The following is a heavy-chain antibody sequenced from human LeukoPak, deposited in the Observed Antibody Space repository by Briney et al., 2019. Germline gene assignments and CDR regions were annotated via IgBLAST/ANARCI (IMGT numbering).Heavy chain of an antibody. J-gene: IGHJ4*02. CDR2: IKQDGSEK. V-gene: IGHV3-7*05. D-gene: IGHD6-19*01. CDR1: GFTFSSYW. CDR3: ARDQYSNVWYREFDY. Sequence: GGSLRLSCAPSGFTFSSYWITWVRQAPGKGLEWVANIKQDGSEKNHVDSVKGRFTISRDNAKNSLYLQMNSLRPEDTAIYYCARDQYSNVWYREFDYWGQGTLVTVSA.